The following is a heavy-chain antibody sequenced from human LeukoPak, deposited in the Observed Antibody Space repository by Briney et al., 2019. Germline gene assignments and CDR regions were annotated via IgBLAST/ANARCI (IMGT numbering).Heavy chain of an antibody. J-gene: IGHJ4*02. V-gene: IGHV1-18*01. Sequence: ASVKVSCEASGYTFTSYGISWVRQAPGQGLEWMGWISAYNGNTNYAQKLQGRVTMTTDTSTSTAYMELRSLRSDDTAVYYCARGVYCTNGVCPFDYWGQGTLVTVSS. CDR2: ISAYNGNT. D-gene: IGHD2-8*01. CDR1: GYTFTSYG. CDR3: ARGVYCTNGVCPFDY.